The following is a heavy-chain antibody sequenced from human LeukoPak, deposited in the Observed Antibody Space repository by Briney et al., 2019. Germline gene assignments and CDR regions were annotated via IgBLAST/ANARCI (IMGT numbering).Heavy chain of an antibody. Sequence: GESLKISCQGSGYSFTSYWISWVRQMPGKGLEWLGRIDPTDSYTYYSPSFQGHVTISADKSIYTAYLQWSSLKASDTAMYYCARQKGIAVAGPDGFDPWGQGTLVTVSS. CDR1: GYSFTSYW. V-gene: IGHV5-10-1*01. D-gene: IGHD6-19*01. CDR3: ARQKGIAVAGPDGFDP. J-gene: IGHJ5*02. CDR2: IDPTDSYT.